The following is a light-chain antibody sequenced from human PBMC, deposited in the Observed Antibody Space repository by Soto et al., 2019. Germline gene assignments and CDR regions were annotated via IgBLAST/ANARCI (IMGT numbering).Light chain of an antibody. CDR1: SSDIGGYNY. CDR2: DDS. J-gene: IGLJ2*01. CDR3: NSYASSSTVV. Sequence: QSALTQPASVSGSPGQSITISCAGNSSDIGGYNYVSWYQHHPGKAPKLMIYDDSNRPSGVSDRFSGSKSGNTASLTISGLQAEDEADYYCNSYASSSTVVFGGGTKLTVL. V-gene: IGLV2-14*03.